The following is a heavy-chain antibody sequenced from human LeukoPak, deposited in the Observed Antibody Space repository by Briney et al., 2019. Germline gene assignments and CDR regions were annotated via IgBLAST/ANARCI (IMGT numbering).Heavy chain of an antibody. CDR2: IYYSGST. CDR1: GGSPSSNYF. J-gene: IGHJ2*01. CDR3: VRSGGYCTSATCHVEYFDL. V-gene: IGHV4-39*01. Sequence: SETLSLTCIVSGGSPSSNYFWGWIRQPPGKDLERIGSIYYSGSTYYNRSLKRRVTTSVDTAKNQFSLKLSSVIAADTAVYYCVRSGGYCTSATCHVEYFDLWGRGTLVRVSS. D-gene: IGHD2-2*01.